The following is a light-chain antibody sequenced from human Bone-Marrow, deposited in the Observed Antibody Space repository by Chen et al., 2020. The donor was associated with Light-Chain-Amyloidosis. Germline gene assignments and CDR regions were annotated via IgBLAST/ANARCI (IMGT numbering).Light chain of an antibody. CDR1: RSVSSNY. V-gene: IGKV3-20*01. J-gene: IGKJ4*01. Sequence: EIVLTQSLGTLSLSPGESATLSCRASRSVSSNYLAWYQQKPGHAPRLLIFGASSRAAGIPDRFIGSGSGTDFTLTISRLEPDDLAVYYCQQYGSSPSTFGGGTKVEI. CDR2: GAS. CDR3: QQYGSSPST.